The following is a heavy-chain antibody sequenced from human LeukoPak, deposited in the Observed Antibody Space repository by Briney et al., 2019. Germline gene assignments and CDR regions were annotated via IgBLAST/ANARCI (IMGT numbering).Heavy chain of an antibody. CDR1: GGSISSSNW. Sequence: SETLSLTCAVSGGSISSSNWWSWVRQPPGKGLEWIGEIYHSGSTNYNPSLKSRVTISVDKSKNQFSLKLSSVTAADTAVYYCARGGVGATTYVWFDPWGQGTLVTVSS. CDR2: IYHSGST. V-gene: IGHV4-4*02. CDR3: ARGGVGATTYVWFDP. D-gene: IGHD1-26*01. J-gene: IGHJ5*02.